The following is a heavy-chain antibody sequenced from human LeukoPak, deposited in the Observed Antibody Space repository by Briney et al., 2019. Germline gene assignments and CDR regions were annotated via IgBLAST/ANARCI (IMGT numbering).Heavy chain of an antibody. CDR1: GYTFTSYG. CDR3: ARGLVGVRLDY. J-gene: IGHJ4*02. Sequence: ASVKVSCKASGYTFTSYGISWVRQAPEQGLEWMGWISAYNGNTNYAQKLQGRVTMTRDMSTSTVYMELSSLRSEDTAVYYCARGLVGVRLDYWGQGTLVTVSS. V-gene: IGHV1-18*01. CDR2: ISAYNGNT. D-gene: IGHD1-26*01.